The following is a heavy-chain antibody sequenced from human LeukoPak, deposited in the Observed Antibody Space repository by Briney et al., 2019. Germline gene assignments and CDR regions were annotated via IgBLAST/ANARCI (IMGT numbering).Heavy chain of an antibody. CDR3: ARDPRCSSMSCYRSSFYGMDV. V-gene: IGHV3-48*03. CDR2: ISSSGSSI. Sequence: PGRSLRLSCAASGFTFSSYAMHWVRQAPGKGLEWVSYISSSGSSIYYADSVKGRFTISRDNAKNSLYLQMNSLRAEDTAVYYCARDPRCSSMSCYRSSFYGMDVWGQGTTVTVSS. CDR1: GFTFSSYA. J-gene: IGHJ6*02. D-gene: IGHD2-2*01.